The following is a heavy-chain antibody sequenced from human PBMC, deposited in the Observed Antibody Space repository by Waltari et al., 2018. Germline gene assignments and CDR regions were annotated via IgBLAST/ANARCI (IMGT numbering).Heavy chain of an antibody. V-gene: IGHV3-21*01. CDR3: ARAVGYYYGMDV. D-gene: IGHD3-10*01. Sequence: EVQLVESGGGLVKPGGSLRLSCAASGFTFSSYSMNWVRQAPGKGLEWVSTISSMSSYIYYADSVKGRFTISRDNAKNSLYLQMNSLGAEDTAVDYCARAVGYYYGMDVWGQGTTVTVSS. CDR1: GFTFSSYS. J-gene: IGHJ6*02. CDR2: ISSMSSYI.